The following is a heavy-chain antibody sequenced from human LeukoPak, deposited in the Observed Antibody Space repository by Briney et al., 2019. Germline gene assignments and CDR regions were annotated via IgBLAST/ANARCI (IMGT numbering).Heavy chain of an antibody. V-gene: IGHV1-18*01. J-gene: IGHJ5*02. CDR1: GYTFTSYG. Sequence: ASVKVSCKASGYTFTSYGISWVRQAPGQGLEWMGWINAYNGNTNYAQKLQGRVTMTTDTSTSTAYMELRSLRSDDTAVYYCAREYYGSPTGRWFDPWGQGTLVTVSS. D-gene: IGHD3-10*01. CDR3: AREYYGSPTGRWFDP. CDR2: INAYNGNT.